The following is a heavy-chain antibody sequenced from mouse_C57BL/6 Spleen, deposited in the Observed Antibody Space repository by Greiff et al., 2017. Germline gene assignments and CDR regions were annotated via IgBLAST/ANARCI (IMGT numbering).Heavy chain of an antibody. CDR3: ARPDYYYAMGY. CDR2: ISSGSSTI. J-gene: IGHJ4*01. V-gene: IGHV5-17*01. Sequence: EVQLVESGGGLVKPGGSLKLSCAASGFTFSDYGMHWVRQAPEKGLEWVAYISSGSSTIYYADTVKGRFTISSYNAKNTLFLQMTSLRSEDTAMYYCARPDYYYAMGYWGQGTSVTVSS. CDR1: GFTFSDYG.